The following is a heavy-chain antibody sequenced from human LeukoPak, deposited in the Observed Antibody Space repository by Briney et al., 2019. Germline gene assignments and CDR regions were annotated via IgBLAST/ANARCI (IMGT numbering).Heavy chain of an antibody. Sequence: SSVNVSRQASLGTLTTLGFSWLRQAPSQGLDWMGRIFPILGIANYAQNFQGRITFTENKITKTTYIELNRLGSQDPALDFLSRELVSFVGNYYDHYWGQGTLVTVSS. J-gene: IGHJ4*02. CDR1: LGTLTTLG. D-gene: IGHD3-16*01. CDR3: SRELVSFVGNYYDHY. CDR2: IFPILGIA. V-gene: IGHV1-69*04.